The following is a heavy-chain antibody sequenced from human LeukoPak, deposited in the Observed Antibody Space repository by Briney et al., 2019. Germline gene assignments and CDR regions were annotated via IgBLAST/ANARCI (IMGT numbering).Heavy chain of an antibody. J-gene: IGHJ4*02. V-gene: IGHV1-2*02. D-gene: IGHD2-15*01. CDR3: AREGYCSGGNCPVEH. CDR1: GYTFIYYY. CDR2: INPNSGCT. Sequence: ASVKVSCKASGYTFIYYYIYWVRQAPGQGLEWMGWINPNSGCTNYAQNFQGRVTRTRDTSITTAYMELSRLRPDATAVYYCAREGYCSGGNCPVEHWGQGTLVTVSS.